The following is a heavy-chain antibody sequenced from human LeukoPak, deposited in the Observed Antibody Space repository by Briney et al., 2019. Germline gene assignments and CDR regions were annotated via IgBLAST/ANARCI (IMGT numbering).Heavy chain of an antibody. CDR3: ASGSTIFGVVIIDY. CDR1: GGSISSSSYY. J-gene: IGHJ4*02. D-gene: IGHD3-3*01. CDR2: IYYSGST. V-gene: IGHV4-39*07. Sequence: SETLSLTCTVSGGSISSSSYYWGWIRQPPGKGLEWIGSIYYSGSTYYNPSLKSRVTISVDTSKNQFSLKLSSVTAADTAVYYCASGSTIFGVVIIDYWGQGTLVTVSS.